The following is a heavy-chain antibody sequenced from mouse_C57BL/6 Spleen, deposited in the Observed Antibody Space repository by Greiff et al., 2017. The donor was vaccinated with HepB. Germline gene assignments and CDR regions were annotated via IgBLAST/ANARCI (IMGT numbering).Heavy chain of an antibody. Sequence: QVQLQQPGAELVKPGASVKLSCKASGYTFTSYWMHWVKQRPGQGLEWIGMIHPNSGSTNYNETFKSKATLTVDKSSSTAYMQLSSLTSEDSAVFYCARSLYYYGLAGCAMDYWGQGTSVTVSS. J-gene: IGHJ4*01. D-gene: IGHD1-1*01. CDR2: IHPNSGST. V-gene: IGHV1-64*01. CDR3: ARSLYYYGLAGCAMDY. CDR1: GYTFTSYW.